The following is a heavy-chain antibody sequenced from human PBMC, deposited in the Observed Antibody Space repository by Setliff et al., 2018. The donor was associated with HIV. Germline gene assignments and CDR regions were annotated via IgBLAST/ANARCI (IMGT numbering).Heavy chain of an antibody. Sequence: AASVKVSCKASGYTFTDYPVHWVRQAPGQRLEWMGWINAGNGDTKFSQKFQGRVTMTTDRSTSTAYMELRSLRSDDTAVYYCARDVGRDGYCFDHWGQGTLVTVSS. V-gene: IGHV1-3*01. CDR3: ARDVGRDGYCFDH. CDR1: GYTFTDYP. J-gene: IGHJ4*02. D-gene: IGHD5-12*01. CDR2: INAGNGDT.